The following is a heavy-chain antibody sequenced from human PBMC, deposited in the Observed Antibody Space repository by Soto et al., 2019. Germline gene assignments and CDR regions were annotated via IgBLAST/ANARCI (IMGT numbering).Heavy chain of an antibody. CDR2: IYYSGST. J-gene: IGHJ3*02. V-gene: IGHV4-39*01. CDR1: GGSISSSSYY. Sequence: QLQLQESGPGLVKPSETLSLTCTVSGGSISSSSYYWGWIRQPPGKGLVWIGSIYYSGSTYYNPSLKSRVTISVDTSKNQFSLKLSSVTAADTAVYYCARRGTLYCGGDCYSAAFDIWGQGTMVTVSS. CDR3: ARRGTLYCGGDCYSAAFDI. D-gene: IGHD2-21*01.